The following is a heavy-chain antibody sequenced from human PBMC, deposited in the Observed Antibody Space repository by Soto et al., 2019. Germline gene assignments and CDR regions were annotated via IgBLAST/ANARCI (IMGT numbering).Heavy chain of an antibody. CDR1: GFTFSNAW. V-gene: IGHV3-15*07. CDR3: TTESVRYFDWFSTYYFDY. D-gene: IGHD3-9*01. CDR2: IKSKTDGGTT. J-gene: IGHJ4*02. Sequence: GGSLRLSCAASGFTFSNAWMNWVRQAPGKGLEWVGRIKSKTDGGTTDYAAPVKGRFTISRDDSKNTLYLQMNSLKTEDTAVYYCTTESVRYFDWFSTYYFDYWGQGTLVTVSS.